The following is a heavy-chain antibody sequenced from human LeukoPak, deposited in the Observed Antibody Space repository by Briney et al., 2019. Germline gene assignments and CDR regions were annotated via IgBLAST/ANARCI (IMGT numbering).Heavy chain of an antibody. J-gene: IGHJ4*02. CDR2: IYYSGST. V-gene: IGHV4-59*08. CDR1: GGSISSYY. Sequence: PSETLSLTCTVSGGSISSYYWSWIRQPPGKGLEWIGYIYYSGSTNYNPSLKSRVTISVDTSKNQFSLKLSSVTAADTAVYYCARHPFRDYGYDYWGQGTLVTVSS. CDR3: ARHPFRDYGYDY. D-gene: IGHD4-17*01.